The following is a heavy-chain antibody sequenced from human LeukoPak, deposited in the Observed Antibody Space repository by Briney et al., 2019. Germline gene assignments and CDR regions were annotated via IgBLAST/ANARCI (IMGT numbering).Heavy chain of an antibody. CDR2: ISSSSSYI. CDR3: AKDLGPVALNGGDY. CDR1: GFTFGSYS. D-gene: IGHD6-19*01. V-gene: IGHV3-21*01. J-gene: IGHJ4*02. Sequence: GGSLRLSCAASGFTFGSYSMNWVRQAPGKGLEWVPSISSSSSYIYYADSVKGRFTISRDNSKNTLYLQMNSLRPDDTAVYYCAKDLGPVALNGGDYWGQGTLVTVSS.